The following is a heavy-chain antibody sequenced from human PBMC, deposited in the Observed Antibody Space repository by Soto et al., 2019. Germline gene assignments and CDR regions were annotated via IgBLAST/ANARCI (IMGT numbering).Heavy chain of an antibody. Sequence: GASVKVSCKXSGYTFTSYAMHWVRQAPGQRLEWMGWINAGNGNTKYSQKFQGRVTITRDTSASTAYMELSSLRSEDTAVYYCARVWEGDYYYGMDVWGQGTTVTVSS. CDR1: GYTFTSYA. CDR2: INAGNGNT. J-gene: IGHJ6*02. D-gene: IGHD3-16*01. V-gene: IGHV1-3*01. CDR3: ARVWEGDYYYGMDV.